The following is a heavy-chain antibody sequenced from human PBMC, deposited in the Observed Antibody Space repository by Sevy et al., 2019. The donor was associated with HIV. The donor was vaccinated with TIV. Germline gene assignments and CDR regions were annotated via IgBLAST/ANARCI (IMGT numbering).Heavy chain of an antibody. Sequence: ASVKVSCKASGGTFSSYAISWVRQAPGQGLEWMGGIIPIFGTANYAQKFQGRVTITADESTSTAYMELSSLRSEDTAVYYCARVYDFWSGYSSDYYYYMGVWGKGTTVTVSS. CDR1: GGTFSSYA. D-gene: IGHD3-3*01. V-gene: IGHV1-69*13. CDR2: IIPIFGTA. J-gene: IGHJ6*03. CDR3: ARVYDFWSGYSSDYYYYMGV.